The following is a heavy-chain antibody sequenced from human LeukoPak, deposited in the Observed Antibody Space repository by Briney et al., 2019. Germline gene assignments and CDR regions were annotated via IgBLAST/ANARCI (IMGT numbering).Heavy chain of an antibody. CDR2: INNDGSTT. Sequence: GGSLRLSCAASGFTLSSYWMHWVRQVPGKGLVWVSRINNDGSTTRYADSVKGRFTISRDNAKNTVYLQMNSLRAEDTAVYYCVRRGVTGSGTYYVLNWGQGTLITVSS. CDR3: VRRGVTGSGTYYVLN. V-gene: IGHV3-74*01. J-gene: IGHJ4*02. D-gene: IGHD3-10*01. CDR1: GFTLSSYW.